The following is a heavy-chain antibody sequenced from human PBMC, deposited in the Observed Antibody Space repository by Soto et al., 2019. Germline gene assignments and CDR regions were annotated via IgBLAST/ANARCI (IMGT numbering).Heavy chain of an antibody. CDR2: IYYSGST. D-gene: IGHD3-16*01. Sequence: SETRSLTCTVAAGSIPSSSSEWGWIREPAGRGLEWIGSIYYSGSTYYNPSLKSRVTISVDTSKNQFSLKLRSVTAADTAVYYCARGRGELRERHFYYYDMDVWGQGTTVT. V-gene: IGHV4-39*01. CDR3: ARGRGELRERHFYYYDMDV. J-gene: IGHJ6*02. CDR1: AGSIPSSSSE.